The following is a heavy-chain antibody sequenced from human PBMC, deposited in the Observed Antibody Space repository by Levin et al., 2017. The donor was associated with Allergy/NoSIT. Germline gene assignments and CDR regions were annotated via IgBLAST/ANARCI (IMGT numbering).Heavy chain of an antibody. V-gene: IGHV3-30*18. CDR1: GFTFSSYG. CDR2: ISYDGSNK. J-gene: IGHJ4*02. CDR3: AKDLWYSSSANPQS. D-gene: IGHD6-13*01. Sequence: GGSLRLSCAASGFTFSSYGMHWVRQAPGKGLEWVAVISYDGSNKYYADSVKGRFTTSRDNSKNTLYLQMNSLRPEDTAVYYCAKDLWYSSSANPQSWGQGTLVTVSS.